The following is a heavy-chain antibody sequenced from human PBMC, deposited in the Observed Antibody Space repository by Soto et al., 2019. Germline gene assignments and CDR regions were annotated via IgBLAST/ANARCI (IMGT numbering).Heavy chain of an antibody. CDR1: GGSISSNSYY. J-gene: IGHJ4*02. V-gene: IGHV4-39*01. Sequence: QLQLQESGPGLVKPSETLSLTCTVSGGSISSNSYYWGWIRQPPGKGLEWIGSIYYSGSPYYNSSLKSRVTISLDTSKNQFALKLSSVTAADTAVYYCARYEGYYGSGPAFDYWGQGTLVTVSS. CDR3: ARYEGYYGSGPAFDY. CDR2: IYYSGSP. D-gene: IGHD3-10*01.